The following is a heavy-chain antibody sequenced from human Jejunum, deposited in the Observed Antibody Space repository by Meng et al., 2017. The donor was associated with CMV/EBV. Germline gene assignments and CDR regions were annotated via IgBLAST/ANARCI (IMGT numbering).Heavy chain of an antibody. CDR2: INHDGTST. Sequence: SCAASGFTFSSDVMHWVRQAPGKGLVWVARINHDGTSTTYVDSVKGRFTISRDNAKNTLYLQMNSLRAEDTALYYCARDRNWIFDYWGRGTLVTVSS. D-gene: IGHD1-1*01. V-gene: IGHV3-74*03. CDR1: GFTFSSDV. CDR3: ARDRNWIFDY. J-gene: IGHJ4*02.